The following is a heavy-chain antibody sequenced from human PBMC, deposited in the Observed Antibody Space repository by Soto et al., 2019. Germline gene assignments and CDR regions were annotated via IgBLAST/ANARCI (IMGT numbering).Heavy chain of an antibody. Sequence: QVQLQESGPGLVKPSETLSVTCSVSGGSITTYYWSWLRQPPGKGLEWIGYIHYEGSTNYNPSLKSRVTILVDTSQNQFSLKLTSVTAADTAVYFCARGRRSGWYHFDSRGQGTLVTVSS. D-gene: IGHD6-19*01. J-gene: IGHJ4*02. CDR1: GGSITTYY. CDR3: ARGRRSGWYHFDS. CDR2: IHYEGST. V-gene: IGHV4-59*01.